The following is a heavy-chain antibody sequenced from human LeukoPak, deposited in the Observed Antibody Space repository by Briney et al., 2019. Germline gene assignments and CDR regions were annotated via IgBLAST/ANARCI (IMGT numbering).Heavy chain of an antibody. CDR2: ISYDGSNK. Sequence: PGRSLRLSCAASGFTFSSYGMHWVRQAPGKGLEWVAVISYDGSNKYYADSVKGRFTISRDNSKNTLYLQMNSLRAEDTAVYYCAKDWGGVDYWGQGTLVTVSS. D-gene: IGHD3-16*01. CDR3: AKDWGGVDY. J-gene: IGHJ4*02. V-gene: IGHV3-30*18. CDR1: GFTFSSYG.